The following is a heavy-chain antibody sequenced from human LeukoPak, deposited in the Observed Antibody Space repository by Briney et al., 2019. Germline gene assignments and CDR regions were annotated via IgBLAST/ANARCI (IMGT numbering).Heavy chain of an antibody. CDR1: GFTFSPYV. J-gene: IGHJ6*03. V-gene: IGHV3-23*01. D-gene: IGHD4-11*01. CDR3: ASDYPLFYYYMDV. Sequence: GGSLRLSCVASGFTFSPYVMGWVRQAPGKGLEWVSTINGGGTTYYAGSVKGRFTISRDNSRNTLYLQMNSLRAEDTAIYYCASDYPLFYYYMDVWGKGTTVTVSS. CDR2: INGGGTT.